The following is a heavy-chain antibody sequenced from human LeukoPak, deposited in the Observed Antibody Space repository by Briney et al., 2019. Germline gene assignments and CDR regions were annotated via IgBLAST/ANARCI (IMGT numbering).Heavy chain of an antibody. D-gene: IGHD2-15*01. Sequence: PGGSLRLSCAASEFTSSSYAMHWVRQAPGKGLEWVALVSNDGGDKYYADSVKGRFTIPRDNSKNTLYLQMNSLRAEDTAVYYCAKYCSGGNCYSGLYWGQGTLVTVSS. V-gene: IGHV3-30*18. CDR1: EFTSSSYA. CDR2: VSNDGGDK. J-gene: IGHJ4*02. CDR3: AKYCSGGNCYSGLY.